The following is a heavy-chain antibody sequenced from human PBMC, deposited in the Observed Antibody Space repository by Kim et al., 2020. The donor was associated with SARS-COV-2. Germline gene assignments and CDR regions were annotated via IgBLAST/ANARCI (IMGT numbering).Heavy chain of an antibody. CDR1: GFTFSNFS. CDR2: ISTSADAT. CDR3: AKRVGKVVHSCHCNFDP. Sequence: GGYLRLSCTASGFTFSNFSMSWVRQAPGKGLEWVSLISTSADATNYADSVKGRFTISRDGSKNTLCLQMNSLRADDTAVYYCAKRVGKVVHSCHCNFDPWGQRTLVTVSS. V-gene: IGHV3-23*01. D-gene: IGHD2-2*01. J-gene: IGHJ5*02.